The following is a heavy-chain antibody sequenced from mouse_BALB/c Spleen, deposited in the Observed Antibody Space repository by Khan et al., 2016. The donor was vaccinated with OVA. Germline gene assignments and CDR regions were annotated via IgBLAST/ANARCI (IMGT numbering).Heavy chain of an antibody. CDR1: GYSITSDYV. V-gene: IGHV3-2*02. Sequence: EVQLQESGPGLLKPSQSLSLTCTATGYSITSDYVWNWIRQPPGNKQEWMAFISYSGSTTYSPSLRSSISITRDTSKNQFFLQLISVTSEDTATYFTASGRLLHRYPDYFDYWGQGTTLTVSS. J-gene: IGHJ2*01. D-gene: IGHD1-1*01. CDR3: ASGRLLHRYPDYFDY. CDR2: ISYSGST.